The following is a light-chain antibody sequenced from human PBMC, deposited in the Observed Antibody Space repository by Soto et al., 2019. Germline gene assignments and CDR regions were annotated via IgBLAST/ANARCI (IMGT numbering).Light chain of an antibody. CDR2: GAS. Sequence: PSSLSAYVRNGVKITGGASQAISIYLAWYQQKPGKAPNLLIYGASSLQSGVPSRFSGSGSGTEFTLTISSLQPDDFATYYCQQYNSYPWTFGQGTKVDI. V-gene: IGKV1-9*01. J-gene: IGKJ1*01. CDR1: QAISIY. CDR3: QQYNSYPWT.